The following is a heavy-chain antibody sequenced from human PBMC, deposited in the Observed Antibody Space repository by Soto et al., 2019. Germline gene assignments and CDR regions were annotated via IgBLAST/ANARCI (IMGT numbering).Heavy chain of an antibody. D-gene: IGHD6-19*01. J-gene: IGHJ4*01. V-gene: IGHV3-74*03. CDR1: GFTFTNYW. CDR2: ISSDGSIT. CDR3: VRGGLSGWTRPYFFDY. Sequence: GGSLRLSCEASGFTFTNYWIQWVRQGPEKGLVWVSRISSDGSITSYADSVKGRFTISRDNAKNMVYLEMNSLRAEDTAVYYCVRGGLSGWTRPYFFDYWGHGAMVTAPQ.